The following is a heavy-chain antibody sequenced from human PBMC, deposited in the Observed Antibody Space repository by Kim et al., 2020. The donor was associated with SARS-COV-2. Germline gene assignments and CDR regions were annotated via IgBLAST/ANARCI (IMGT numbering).Heavy chain of an antibody. CDR3: ARGWSATGIDP. Sequence: TKYSQGVQGRVTITRDTSASTTYMELSSLRSEDTGIYYCARGWSATGIDPWGQGTLVTVSS. J-gene: IGHJ5*02. V-gene: IGHV1-3*01. D-gene: IGHD2-15*01. CDR2: T.